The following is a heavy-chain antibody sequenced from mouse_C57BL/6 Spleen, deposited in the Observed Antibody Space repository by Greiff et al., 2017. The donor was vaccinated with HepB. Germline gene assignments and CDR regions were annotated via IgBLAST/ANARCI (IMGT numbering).Heavy chain of an antibody. V-gene: IGHV3-6*01. J-gene: IGHJ3*01. CDR2: ISYDGSN. Sequence: DVKLQESGPGLVKPSQSLSLTCSVTGYSITSGYYWNWIRQFPGNKLEWMGYISYDGSNNYNPSLKNRISITRDTSKNQFFLKLNSVTTEDTATYYCARDGGNYPFAYWGQGTLVTVSA. CDR1: GYSITSGYY. CDR3: ARDGGNYPFAY. D-gene: IGHD2-1*01.